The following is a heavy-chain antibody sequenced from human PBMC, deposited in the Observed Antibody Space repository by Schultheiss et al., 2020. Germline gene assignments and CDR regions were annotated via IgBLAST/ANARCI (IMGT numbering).Heavy chain of an antibody. CDR3: AREGCSGGSCYHYYYYGMDV. CDR1: GYTFTGYY. V-gene: IGHV1-2*06. Sequence: GESLKISCKASGYTFTGYYMHWVRQAPGQGLEWMGRINPNSGGTNYAQKFQGRVTMTRDTSISTAYMELSRLRSDDTAVYYCAREGCSGGSCYHYYYYGMDVWGQGTTVTVSS. CDR2: INPNSGGT. J-gene: IGHJ6*02. D-gene: IGHD2-15*01.